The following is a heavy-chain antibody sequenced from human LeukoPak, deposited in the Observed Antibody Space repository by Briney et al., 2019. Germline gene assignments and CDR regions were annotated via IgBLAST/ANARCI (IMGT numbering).Heavy chain of an antibody. V-gene: IGHV3-13*01. D-gene: IGHD5-12*01. Sequence: GGSLRLSCAASGFTFSSYDMHWVRQATGKGLEWVPAIGTAGDTYYPGSVKGRFTISRENAKNSLYLQMNSLRAGDTAVYYCARDASGGLLDYWGQGTLVTVSS. J-gene: IGHJ4*02. CDR3: ARDASGGLLDY. CDR2: IGTAGDT. CDR1: GFTFSSYD.